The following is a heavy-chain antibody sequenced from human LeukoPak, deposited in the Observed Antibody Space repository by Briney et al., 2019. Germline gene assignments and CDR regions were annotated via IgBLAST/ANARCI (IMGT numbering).Heavy chain of an antibody. Sequence: SETLSLTCTVSGGSISSYYWSWIRQPPGKGLEWIGYIYYSGSTNYNPSLESRVTISVDTSKNQFSLKLSSVTAADTAVYYCARHEIGRRFAFDIWGQGTMVTVSS. CDR2: IYYSGST. CDR1: GGSISSYY. CDR3: ARHEIGRRFAFDI. V-gene: IGHV4-59*08. J-gene: IGHJ3*02. D-gene: IGHD2-21*01.